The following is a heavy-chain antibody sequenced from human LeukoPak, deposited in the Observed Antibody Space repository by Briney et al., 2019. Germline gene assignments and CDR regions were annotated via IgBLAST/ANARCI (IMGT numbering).Heavy chain of an antibody. J-gene: IGHJ4*02. CDR2: IYSGGDT. Sequence: PGGSLRLSCAASGFTVSSNYMNWVRQAPGKGLEWVSIIYSGGDTYYADSVKGRFTISRDNSKNTLYLQMNSLRAEDTAVYYCTRGPGSTWYSDCWGQGTLVTVSS. CDR1: GFTVSSNY. V-gene: IGHV3-66*02. D-gene: IGHD6-13*01. CDR3: TRGPGSTWYSDC.